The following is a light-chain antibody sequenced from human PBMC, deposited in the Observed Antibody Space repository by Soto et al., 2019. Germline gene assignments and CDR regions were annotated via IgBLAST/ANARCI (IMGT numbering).Light chain of an antibody. V-gene: IGKV3-15*01. CDR2: CSS. CDR3: QQYKSGTRT. Sequence: ILMSQSPSTLSVSPGERATLSCRASQRIXSNFGWYQQKPGQAPRVLXVCSSTRARGIPARLSASGSETEFTPTSTPLHSYDCDGYYWQQYKSGTRTFGQGTIVDIK. J-gene: IGKJ1*01. CDR1: QRIXSN.